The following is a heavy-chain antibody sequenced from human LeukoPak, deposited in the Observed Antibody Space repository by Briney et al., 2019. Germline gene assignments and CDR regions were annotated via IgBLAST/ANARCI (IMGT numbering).Heavy chain of an antibody. V-gene: IGHV3-30*04. CDR3: VRQDCSGGSCYLDY. CDR2: ISYHGRDQ. Sequence: HAGGSLRLSCAASRFIFSNYAMHWVRQAPGKGLDWVAVISYHGRDQFYADSVEGRFTISRDSSKDTLYLQMNSLRTEDTAVYYCVRQDCSGGSCYLDYWGQGTLVTVSS. CDR1: RFIFSNYA. J-gene: IGHJ4*02. D-gene: IGHD2-15*01.